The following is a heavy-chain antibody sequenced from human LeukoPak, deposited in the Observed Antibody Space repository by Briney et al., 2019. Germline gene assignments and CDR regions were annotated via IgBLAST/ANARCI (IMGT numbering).Heavy chain of an antibody. Sequence: SETLSLTCTVSVDSVSSGYWNWFRQPPGKGLEWIGYIHDSVMTDYSPSLKNRLTISLDTSNNQFSLKLSSVTSADTAVFSFSGRGHRYSRDWGQGILVTVSS. V-gene: IGHV4-4*09. D-gene: IGHD2-15*01. CDR2: IHDSVMT. CDR3: SGRGHRYSRD. J-gene: IGHJ1*01. CDR1: VDSVSSGY.